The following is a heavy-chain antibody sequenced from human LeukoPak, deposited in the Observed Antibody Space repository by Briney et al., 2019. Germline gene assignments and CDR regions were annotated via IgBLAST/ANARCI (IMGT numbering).Heavy chain of an antibody. Sequence: PSETLSLTCTVSGGFVSSYYWSWIRQPPGKGLEWIGYIYYGGSTNYNPSLKSRVTISVDTSKNQFSLKLSSVTAADTAVYYCARDYYDSSGYSLGIDYWGQGTLVTVSS. D-gene: IGHD3-22*01. J-gene: IGHJ4*02. CDR3: ARDYYDSSGYSLGIDY. CDR1: GGFVSSYY. CDR2: IYYGGST. V-gene: IGHV4-59*02.